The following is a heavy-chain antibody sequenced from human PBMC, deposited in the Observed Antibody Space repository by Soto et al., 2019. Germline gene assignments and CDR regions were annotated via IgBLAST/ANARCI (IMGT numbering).Heavy chain of an antibody. CDR3: ARAGFGYCTNGVCPYFDP. CDR2: IYTSGST. CDR1: GGSISSYY. J-gene: IGHJ5*02. Sequence: SETLSLTCTVSGGSISSYYWSWIRQPAGKGLEWIGRIYTSGSTNYNPSLKSRVTMSVDTSKNQFSLKLSSVTAADTAVYYCARAGFGYCTNGVCPYFDPWGQGTLVTVSS. D-gene: IGHD2-8*01. V-gene: IGHV4-4*07.